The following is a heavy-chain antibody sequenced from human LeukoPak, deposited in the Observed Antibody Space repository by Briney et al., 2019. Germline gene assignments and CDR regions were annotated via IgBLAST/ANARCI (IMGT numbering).Heavy chain of an antibody. CDR1: GGSFSGYY. CDR3: ARDQYKYDGNYRYYQHMDV. J-gene: IGHJ6*03. V-gene: IGHV4-34*01. D-gene: IGHD1-7*01. CDR2: INHSGST. Sequence: PSETLSLTCAVYGGSFSGYYWSWIRQPPGKGLEWIGEINHSGSTNYNPSLKSRVTISVDTSKNQFSLKLSSVTAADTAVYYCARDQYKYDGNYRYYQHMDVWGKGTTVTVSS.